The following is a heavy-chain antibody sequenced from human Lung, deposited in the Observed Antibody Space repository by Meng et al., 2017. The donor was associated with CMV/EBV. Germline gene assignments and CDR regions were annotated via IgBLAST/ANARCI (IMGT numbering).Heavy chain of an antibody. CDR3: ASFPPPGKQWLVTDY. J-gene: IGHJ4*02. CDR1: GRSNRSSHW. D-gene: IGHD6-19*01. CDR2: IYHSGST. V-gene: IGHV4-4*02. Sequence: QRDRHEPGTALVKSSVILSLTRSVSGRSNRSSHWWSWVRQPPGKGLKWIGEIYHSGSTNYNPSLKRRVTISVDKSKNQFSLKLSSVTAADTAVYYCASFPPPGKQWLVTDYWGQGTLVTVSS.